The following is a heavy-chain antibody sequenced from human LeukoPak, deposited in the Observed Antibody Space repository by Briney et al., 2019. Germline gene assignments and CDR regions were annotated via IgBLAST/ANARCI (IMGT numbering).Heavy chain of an antibody. Sequence: GGSLRLSCAASGFTFSSQWMHWVRQAPGKGLVWVSRIYRDGSGIIYADSVKGRFTISRDNAKNTLYLQMNSLRAEDTAVYYRARAPPSNGYSYHFDIWGQGTMVTVSS. J-gene: IGHJ3*02. D-gene: IGHD5-18*01. V-gene: IGHV3-74*01. CDR3: ARAPPSNGYSYHFDI. CDR1: GFTFSSQW. CDR2: IYRDGSGI.